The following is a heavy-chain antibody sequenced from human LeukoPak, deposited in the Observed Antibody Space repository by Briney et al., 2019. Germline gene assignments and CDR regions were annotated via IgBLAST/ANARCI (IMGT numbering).Heavy chain of an antibody. J-gene: IGHJ4*02. CDR1: GFTVSSNY. Sequence: PGGSLRLSCAASGFTVSSNYMSWVRQAPGKGLEWVSAISGSGGSTYYADSVKGRFTISRDNSKNTLYLQMNSLRAEDTAVYYCAKQVVGIAVAGDWGQGTLVTVSS. CDR2: ISGSGGST. V-gene: IGHV3-23*01. D-gene: IGHD6-19*01. CDR3: AKQVVGIAVAGD.